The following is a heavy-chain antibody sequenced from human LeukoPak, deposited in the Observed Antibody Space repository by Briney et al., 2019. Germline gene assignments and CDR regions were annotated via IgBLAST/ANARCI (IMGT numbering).Heavy chain of an antibody. J-gene: IGHJ4*02. CDR1: GGSFSVHY. CDR2: IMHSGST. V-gene: IGHV4-34*01. D-gene: IGHD3-16*02. CDR3: ARGSGLRLGELSARIDL. Sequence: SETLALTCAVYGGSFSVHYWSWIRQPPGKGPEWIGEIMHSGSTNYNPTLKSRVPVSVDTSKNQFSLKLSYVTAADAAVYYCARGSGLRLGELSARIDLWGQETLVTVS.